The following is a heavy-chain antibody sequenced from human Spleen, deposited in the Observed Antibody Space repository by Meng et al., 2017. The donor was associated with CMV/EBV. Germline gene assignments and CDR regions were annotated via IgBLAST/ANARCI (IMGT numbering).Heavy chain of an antibody. CDR2: IRYDGSNQ. CDR3: AIIEMATLDY. V-gene: IGHV3-30*02. D-gene: IGHD5-24*01. CDR1: GLTFSNYG. J-gene: IGHJ4*02. Sequence: GESLKISCVASGLTFSNYGMHWVRRAPGKGLEWVAFIRYDGSNQYHADSVKGRFTISRDNSKNTLYLQMNSLRAEDTAVYYCAIIEMATLDYWGQGTLVTVSS.